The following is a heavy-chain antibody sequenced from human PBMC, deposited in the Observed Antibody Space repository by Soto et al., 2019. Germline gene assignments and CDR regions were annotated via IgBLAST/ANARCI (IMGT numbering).Heavy chain of an antibody. V-gene: IGHV4-59*01. Sequence: SETLSLTCTVSGGSISSYYWSWIRQPPGKGLEWIGYIYYSGSTNYNPSLKSRVTISVDTSKNQFSLKLSSVTAADTAVYYCARVDYGDPLYYYYYMDVWGKGTTVTVSS. CDR2: IYYSGST. CDR3: ARVDYGDPLYYYYYMDV. D-gene: IGHD4-17*01. CDR1: GGSISSYY. J-gene: IGHJ6*03.